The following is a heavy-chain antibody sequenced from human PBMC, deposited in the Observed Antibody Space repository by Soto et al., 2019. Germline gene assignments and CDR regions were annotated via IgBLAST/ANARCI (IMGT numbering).Heavy chain of an antibody. V-gene: IGHV4-34*01. CDR1: GGSFSGYY. D-gene: IGHD2-8*02. Sequence: QVQLQQWGAGLLNPSETLSLTCAVYGGSFSGYYWTWIRQPPGTGREWIGEINHSGSTNYNPSLKSRVTISVDTSKNQFSLKLTSVTAADTAVYYCARDKITGLFDYWGQGTLVTVSS. J-gene: IGHJ4*02. CDR3: ARDKITGLFDY. CDR2: INHSGST.